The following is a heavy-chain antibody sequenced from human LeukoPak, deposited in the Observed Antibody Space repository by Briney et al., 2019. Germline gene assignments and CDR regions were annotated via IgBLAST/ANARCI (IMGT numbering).Heavy chain of an antibody. CDR2: ISGSGGST. J-gene: IGHJ4*02. V-gene: IGHV3-23*01. Sequence: GGSLRLSCAASGFTFSSYAMSWVREAPGKGLEWVSAISGSGGSTYSADSVKGRFTISRDNSKNTLYLQMNSLRAEDTAVYYCAKDVGPILTGYYEGYYFDYWGQGTLVTVSS. D-gene: IGHD3-9*01. CDR1: GFTFSSYA. CDR3: AKDVGPILTGYYEGYYFDY.